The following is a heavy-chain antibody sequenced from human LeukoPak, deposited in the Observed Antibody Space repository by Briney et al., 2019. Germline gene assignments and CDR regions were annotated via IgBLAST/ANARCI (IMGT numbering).Heavy chain of an antibody. Sequence: AGGSLRLSCAASGFTFSSYAMSWVRQAPGKGLEWVSYISSSGSTIYYADSVKGRFTISRDNAKNSLYLQMNSLRAEDTAVYYCARAGSGRSPDWFDPWGQGTLVTVSS. CDR2: ISSSGSTI. CDR3: ARAGSGRSPDWFDP. J-gene: IGHJ5*02. V-gene: IGHV3-48*03. D-gene: IGHD1-26*01. CDR1: GFTFSSYA.